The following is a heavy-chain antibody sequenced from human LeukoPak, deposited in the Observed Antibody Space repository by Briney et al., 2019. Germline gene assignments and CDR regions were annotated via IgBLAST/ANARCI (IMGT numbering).Heavy chain of an antibody. CDR2: FDPGDGET. V-gene: IGHV1-24*01. Sequence: ASVKVSCKVSGYTLSDLSMHGVRQAPGKGREGMGGFDPGDGETIYTQKFQGRLTMTEATSTDTAYMELSSLRSKDPAVYYCAAGGVYDLFDYWGQGTLVTVSS. CDR1: GYTLSDLS. D-gene: IGHD5/OR15-5a*01. CDR3: AAGGVYDLFDY. J-gene: IGHJ4*02.